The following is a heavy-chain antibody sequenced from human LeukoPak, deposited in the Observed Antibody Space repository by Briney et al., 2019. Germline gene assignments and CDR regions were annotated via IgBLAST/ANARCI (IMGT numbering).Heavy chain of an antibody. V-gene: IGHV3-23*01. CDR3: AKDRFGNKGYFDY. J-gene: IGHJ4*02. CDR2: ISGSVSST. D-gene: IGHD3-10*01. CDR1: GFTFSSDA. Sequence: GGSLRLSCAASGFTFSSDAMSWVRQAPGKGLEWGSVISGSVSSTSPVDSVKGRFTISRDNSNNTLYLQMNSLRAEDTAVYYCAKDRFGNKGYFDYWGQGTLVTVSS.